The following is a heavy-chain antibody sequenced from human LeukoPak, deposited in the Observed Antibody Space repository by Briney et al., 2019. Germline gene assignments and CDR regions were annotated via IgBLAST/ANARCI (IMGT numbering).Heavy chain of an antibody. D-gene: IGHD2-2*01. J-gene: IGHJ4*02. V-gene: IGHV3-23*01. CDR3: AKAAGDIVVVPAAMEGDY. CDR2: ISGSGGST. Sequence: PGASLRLSCAASVFTFSSYAMSCVRQAPGKGLEWVSDISGSGGSTYYADSVKGRVTISRDNSKNTLYLQMNSLRAEDTAVYYCAKAAGDIVVVPAAMEGDYWGQGTLVTVSS. CDR1: VFTFSSYA.